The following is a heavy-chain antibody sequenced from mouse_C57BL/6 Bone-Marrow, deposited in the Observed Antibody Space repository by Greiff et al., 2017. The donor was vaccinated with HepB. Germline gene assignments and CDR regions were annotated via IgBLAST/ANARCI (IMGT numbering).Heavy chain of an antibody. Sequence: QVQLKQSGAELVRPGASVKLSCKASGYTFTDYYINWVKQRPGQGLGWIARIYPGSGNTYYNEKFKGKATLTAEKSSSTAYMQLSSLTSEDSAVYFGARSYDYDGVWFAYWGQGTLVTVSA. CDR1: GYTFTDYY. CDR2: IYPGSGNT. D-gene: IGHD2-4*01. J-gene: IGHJ3*01. CDR3: ARSYDYDGVWFAY. V-gene: IGHV1-76*01.